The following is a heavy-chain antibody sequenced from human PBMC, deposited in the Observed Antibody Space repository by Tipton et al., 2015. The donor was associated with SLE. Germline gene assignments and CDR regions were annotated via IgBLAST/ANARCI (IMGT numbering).Heavy chain of an antibody. V-gene: IGHV4-61*02. J-gene: IGHJ3*01. D-gene: IGHD3-10*01. Sequence: TLSLTCTVSGGSISSGSHYWTWIRQSAGKGLEWIGRVYTTGRTNYHPSLKTRVTISADTSKNQYSLRMGSVTAADTAVYYCARTAGKHYFVSGDDAFDVWGPGALVTVS. CDR3: ARTAGKHYFVSGDDAFDV. CDR2: VYTTGRT. CDR1: GGSISSGSHY.